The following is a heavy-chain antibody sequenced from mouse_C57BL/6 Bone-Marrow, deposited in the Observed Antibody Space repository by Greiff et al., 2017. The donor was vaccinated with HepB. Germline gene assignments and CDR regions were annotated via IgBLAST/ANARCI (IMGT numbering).Heavy chain of an antibody. Sequence: QVQLQQPGAELVKPGASVKLSCKASGYTFTSYWMQWVKQRPGQGLEWIGEIDPSDSYTNYNQKFKGKATLTVDTSSSTAYMQLSSLTSEDSAVYYCAREDSNPAWFAYWGQGTLVTVSA. CDR1: GYTFTSYW. V-gene: IGHV1-50*01. J-gene: IGHJ3*01. CDR3: AREDSNPAWFAY. CDR2: IDPSDSYT. D-gene: IGHD2-5*01.